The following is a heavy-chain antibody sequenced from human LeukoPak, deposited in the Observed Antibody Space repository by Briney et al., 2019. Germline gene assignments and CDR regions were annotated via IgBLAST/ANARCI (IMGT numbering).Heavy chain of an antibody. CDR1: GASMRSETHY. Sequence: SQTLSLTCTVSGASMRSETHYWSWLRQLPGKGPEWIAYIYYTAGAYYNPSLRSRVTISLDASENQFSLKLSSVTAADTAVYYCARGRRELRYGPDYWGQGTLVTVSS. J-gene: IGHJ4*02. V-gene: IGHV4-31*03. D-gene: IGHD3-9*01. CDR3: ARGRRELRYGPDY. CDR2: IYYTAGA.